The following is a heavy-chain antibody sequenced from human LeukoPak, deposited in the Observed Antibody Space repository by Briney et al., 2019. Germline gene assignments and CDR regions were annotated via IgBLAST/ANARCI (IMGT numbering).Heavy chain of an antibody. J-gene: IGHJ6*03. D-gene: IGHD2-15*01. V-gene: IGHV3-7*01. Sequence: GGSLRLSCAASRFTFRSYAMNWVRQAPGKGLEWVANIKQDGSEKYYVDSVKGRFTISRDNAKNSLYLQMNSLRAEDTAVYYCARDGVLGYSSGGSCSRNYYYYYYMDVWGKGTTVTVSS. CDR1: RFTFRSYA. CDR2: IKQDGSEK. CDR3: ARDGVLGYSSGGSCSRNYYYYYYMDV.